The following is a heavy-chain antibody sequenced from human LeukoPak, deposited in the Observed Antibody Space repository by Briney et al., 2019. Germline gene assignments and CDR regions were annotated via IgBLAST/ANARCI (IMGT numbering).Heavy chain of an antibody. J-gene: IGHJ4*02. CDR1: GFTFSSYA. V-gene: IGHV3-23*01. CDR3: AKDRYSSGWQFDY. D-gene: IGHD6-19*01. CDR2: ISGSGGST. Sequence: PGESLRLSCAASGFTFSSYAMSWVRQAPGKGLEWVSAISGSGGSTYYADSVKGRFTISRDNSKNTLYLQMNSLRAEDTAVYYCAKDRYSSGWQFDYWGQGTLVTVSS.